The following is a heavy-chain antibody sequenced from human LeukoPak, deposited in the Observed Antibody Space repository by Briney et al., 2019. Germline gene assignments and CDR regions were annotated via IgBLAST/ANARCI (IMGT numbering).Heavy chain of an antibody. CDR1: GGSFSGYY. Sequence: TSETLSLTCAVYGGSFSGYYWSWIRQPPGKGLEWIGEINHSGSTNYNPSLKSRVTISVDTSKNQFSLKLSSVTAADTAVYYCASSGWSDYWGQGTVVTVS. D-gene: IGHD6-19*01. J-gene: IGHJ4*02. V-gene: IGHV4-34*01. CDR3: ASSGWSDY. CDR2: INHSGST.